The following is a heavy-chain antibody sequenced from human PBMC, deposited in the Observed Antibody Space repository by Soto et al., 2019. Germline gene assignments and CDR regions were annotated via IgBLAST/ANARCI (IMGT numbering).Heavy chain of an antibody. D-gene: IGHD3-3*01. Sequence: EASVKVSCKASGYTFTSYYMHWVRQAPGQGLEWMGMINPSGGTTSYTQKFQGRVTMTRDTSTSTVYMELSSLRSEDTAVYYCAREGSATLFFFDYWGQGTLVTVSS. CDR2: INPSGGTT. J-gene: IGHJ4*02. V-gene: IGHV1-46*01. CDR1: GYTFTSYY. CDR3: AREGSATLFFFDY.